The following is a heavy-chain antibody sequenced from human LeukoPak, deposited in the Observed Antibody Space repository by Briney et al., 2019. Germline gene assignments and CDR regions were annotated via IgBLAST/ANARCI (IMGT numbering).Heavy chain of an antibody. CDR1: GGSISSSSYY. D-gene: IGHD6-13*01. J-gene: IGHJ4*02. V-gene: IGHV4-39*07. CDR2: IYYSGST. Sequence: ASETLSLTCTVSGGSISSSSYYWGWIRQPPGKGLEWIGSIYYSGSTYYNPSLKSRVTISVDTSKNQFFLKLSSVTATDTAVYYCARRVHSSSWSSYFDYWGQETLVTVSS. CDR3: ARRVHSSSWSSYFDY.